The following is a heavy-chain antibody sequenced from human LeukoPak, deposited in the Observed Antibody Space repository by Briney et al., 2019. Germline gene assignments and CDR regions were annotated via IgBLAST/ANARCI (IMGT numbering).Heavy chain of an antibody. CDR2: ISYDGSNK. V-gene: IGHV3-30-3*01. J-gene: IGHJ3*02. CDR1: GFTFSSYA. D-gene: IGHD3-10*01. CDR3: ARAFTMRGAFDI. Sequence: GSLRLSCAASGFTFSSYAMHWVRQAPGKGLEWVAVISYDGSNKYYADSVKGRFTISRDNSKNTLYLQMNSLRAEDTAVYYCARAFTMRGAFDIWGQGTMVTVSS.